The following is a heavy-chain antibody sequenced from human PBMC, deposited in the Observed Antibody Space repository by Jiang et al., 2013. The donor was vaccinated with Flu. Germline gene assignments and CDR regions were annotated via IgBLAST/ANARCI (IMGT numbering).Heavy chain of an antibody. V-gene: IGHV4-34*01. Sequence: LLKPSETLSLTCAVYGGSFSGYYWSWIRQPPGKGLEWIGEINHSGSTNYNPSLKSRVTISVDTSKNQFSLKLSSVTAADTAVYYCARPIRSRGSYYGGYFQHWGQGTLVTVSS. CDR2: INHSGST. D-gene: IGHD1-26*01. CDR3: ARPIRSRGSYYGGYFQH. J-gene: IGHJ1*01. CDR1: GGSFSGYY.